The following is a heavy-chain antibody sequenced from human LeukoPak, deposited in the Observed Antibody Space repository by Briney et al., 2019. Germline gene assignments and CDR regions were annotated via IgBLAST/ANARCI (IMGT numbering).Heavy chain of an antibody. CDR3: ATDQGSSWRTGLDY. CDR1: GFTFSTYS. J-gene: IGHJ4*02. Sequence: GGSLRLSCAASGFTFSTYSMNWVRQAPGKGLEWASSISSSSTYIYYSDSVKGRFTISRDNAKNSLYLQMNSLRAEDTAVYHCATDQGSSWRTGLDYWGQGTLVTVSS. D-gene: IGHD6-13*01. CDR2: ISSSSTYI. V-gene: IGHV3-21*01.